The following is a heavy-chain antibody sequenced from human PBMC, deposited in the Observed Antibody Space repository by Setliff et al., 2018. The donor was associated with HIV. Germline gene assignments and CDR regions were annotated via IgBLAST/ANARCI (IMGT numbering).Heavy chain of an antibody. Sequence: ASVKVSCKASGYTFTGYYMHWVRQAPGQGLEGMGWINPNSGGTNYAQKVQGRVTMTRDTSISTAYMELSRLRSDDTAVYYCAGVPGRYDSSGYAFDIWGQGTMVTVSS. CDR3: AGVPGRYDSSGYAFDI. CDR2: INPNSGGT. D-gene: IGHD3-22*01. J-gene: IGHJ3*02. CDR1: GYTFTGYY. V-gene: IGHV1-2*02.